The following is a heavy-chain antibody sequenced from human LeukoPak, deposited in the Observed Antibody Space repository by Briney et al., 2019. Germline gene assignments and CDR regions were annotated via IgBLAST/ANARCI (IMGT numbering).Heavy chain of an antibody. CDR3: ARFDYGANSGYWAFHI. J-gene: IGHJ3*02. Sequence: PSETLSLTCTVAGGSISSGSYYWSWIRQPAGKGLEWIGRIYTSGSTNYNPSLKSRVTISVDTSKNQFSLKLSSVTSADTAVYYCARFDYGANSGYWAFHIWVQGTMVTVSS. V-gene: IGHV4-61*02. CDR2: IYTSGST. D-gene: IGHD4-23*01. CDR1: GGSISSGSYY.